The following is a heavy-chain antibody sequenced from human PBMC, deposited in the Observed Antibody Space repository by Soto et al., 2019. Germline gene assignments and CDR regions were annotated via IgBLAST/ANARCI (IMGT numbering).Heavy chain of an antibody. V-gene: IGHV5-10-1*01. Sequence: GESLKISCKGSGYSFTSYWISWVRQMPGKGLEWMGRIDPSDSYTNYSPSFQGHVTISADKSISTAYLQWSSLKASDTAMYYCARLSLGRYCTNGVCYTFDYWGQGTLVTVSS. D-gene: IGHD2-8*01. J-gene: IGHJ4*02. CDR2: IDPSDSYT. CDR3: ARLSLGRYCTNGVCYTFDY. CDR1: GYSFTSYW.